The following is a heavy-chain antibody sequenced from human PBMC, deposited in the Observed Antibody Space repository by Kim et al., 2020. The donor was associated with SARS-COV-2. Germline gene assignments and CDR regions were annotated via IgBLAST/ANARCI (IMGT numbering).Heavy chain of an antibody. Sequence: SETLSLTCAVYGGSFSGYYWSWIRQPPGKGLEWIGEINHSGSTNYNPSLKSRVTISVDTSKNQFSLKLSSVTAADTAVYYCARARGYSYLYSYWYFDLWGRGTLVTVSS. CDR3: ARARGYSYLYSYWYFDL. CDR2: INHSGST. CDR1: GGSFSGYY. J-gene: IGHJ2*01. V-gene: IGHV4-34*01. D-gene: IGHD5-18*01.